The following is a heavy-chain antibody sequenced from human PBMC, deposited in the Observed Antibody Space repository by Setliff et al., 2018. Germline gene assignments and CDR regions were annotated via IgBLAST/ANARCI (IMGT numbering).Heavy chain of an antibody. CDR2: INPNSGGT. D-gene: IGHD3-22*01. Sequence: ASVKVSCKASGYTFTGYYMHWVRQAPGQGLEWMGWINPNSGGTNYAQKFQGWVTMTRDTSISAAYMELSRLRSDDTAVYYCTRDFWPESSGFAFGQWGQGTLVTVSS. CDR1: GYTFTGYY. V-gene: IGHV1-2*04. CDR3: TRDFWPESSGFAFGQ. J-gene: IGHJ4*02.